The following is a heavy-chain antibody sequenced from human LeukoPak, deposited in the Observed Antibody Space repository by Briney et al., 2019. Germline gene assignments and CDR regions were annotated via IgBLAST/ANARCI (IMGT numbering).Heavy chain of an antibody. CDR3: ARHFCSGGSCYSLQYYFDY. Sequence: GGSLRLSCAASGFTFSDYYMSWIRQAPGKGLEWVSYISSSGSTLYYADSVKGRFTISRDNAKNSLYLQMNSLRAEDTAVYYCARHFCSGGSCYSLQYYFDYWGQGTLVTVSS. CDR1: GFTFSDYY. J-gene: IGHJ4*02. V-gene: IGHV3-11*01. CDR2: ISSSGSTL. D-gene: IGHD2-15*01.